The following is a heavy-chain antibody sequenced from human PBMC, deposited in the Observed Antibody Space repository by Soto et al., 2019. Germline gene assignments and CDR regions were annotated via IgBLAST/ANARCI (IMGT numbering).Heavy chain of an antibody. CDR2: ISYDGSKK. J-gene: IGHJ4*02. D-gene: IGHD3-22*01. Sequence: QVQLVESGGGVVQPGRSLRLSCAASGFTFSSYAMYWVRQAPGKGLEWVSLISYDGSKKYSADSVKGRFTISRDNSKNTLYLQINSLRSEDTAMYYCARDHHYDSRGYNTFGYYFDYWGQGTPVTVSS. CDR1: GFTFSSYA. CDR3: ARDHHYDSRGYNTFGYYFDY. V-gene: IGHV3-30-3*01.